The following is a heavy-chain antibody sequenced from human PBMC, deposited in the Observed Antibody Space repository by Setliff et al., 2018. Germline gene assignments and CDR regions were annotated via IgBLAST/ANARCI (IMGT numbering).Heavy chain of an antibody. Sequence: SGPTLVNPTQTLTLTCTFSGFSLSTSGMCVSWIRQPPGKALEWLARIDWDDDKYYSTSLKTRLTISKETSKSQVVLTMTNMDPVDTATYYCRRILEYCSSTSCYTLYYWGQGTLVTVSS. CDR2: IDWDDDK. J-gene: IGHJ4*02. V-gene: IGHV2-70*11. D-gene: IGHD2-2*02. CDR1: GFSLSTSGMC. CDR3: RRILEYCSSTSCYTLYY.